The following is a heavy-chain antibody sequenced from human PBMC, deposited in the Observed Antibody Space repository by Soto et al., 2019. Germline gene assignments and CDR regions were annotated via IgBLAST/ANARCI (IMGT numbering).Heavy chain of an antibody. CDR2: ISLDYST. CDR1: GFTFSTSA. V-gene: IGHV3-23*01. CDR3: AKHKGSRSAIDF. J-gene: IGHJ4*02. Sequence: EVHLLESGGDLVQPGGSLRLSCAGTGFTFSTSAMTWVRQAPGRGLEWVSHISLDYSTYYADFVKGRFTVSRDNSKNTLQLQMSSLRAEDTAVYYCAKHKGSRSAIDFWGPGTLVTVSP.